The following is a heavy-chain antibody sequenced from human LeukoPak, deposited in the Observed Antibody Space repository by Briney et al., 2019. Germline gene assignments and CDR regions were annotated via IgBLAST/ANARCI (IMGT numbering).Heavy chain of an antibody. CDR2: IKSKTDGGTT. J-gene: IGHJ4*02. D-gene: IGHD6-13*01. Sequence: GGSLRLSCAASGFTFSNAWMSWVRQAPGKGLEWVGRIKSKTDGGTTDYAAPVKGRFTISRDDSKTTPYLQMTSLKTEDTAVYYCTTDPGSSWYFFYGRDPDYWGQGTLVTVSS. CDR1: GFTFSNAW. V-gene: IGHV3-15*01. CDR3: TTDPGSSWYFFYGRDPDY.